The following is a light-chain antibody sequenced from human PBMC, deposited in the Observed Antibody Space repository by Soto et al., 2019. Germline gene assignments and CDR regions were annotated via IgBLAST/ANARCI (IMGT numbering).Light chain of an antibody. CDR1: SSNIGAGYD. Sequence: QSVLTQPPSVSGAPGQRVTISCTGSSSNIGAGYDVHWYQQLPGTAPKLLIYGNSNRPSGVPDRFSGSKSGTSASLAITGRQADDEADYYCQSYDSGLTLRVFGTGTKLTVL. V-gene: IGLV1-40*01. CDR2: GNS. CDR3: QSYDSGLTLRV. J-gene: IGLJ1*01.